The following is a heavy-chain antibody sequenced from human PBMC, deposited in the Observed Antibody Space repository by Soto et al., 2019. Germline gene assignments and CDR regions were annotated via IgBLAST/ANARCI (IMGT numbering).Heavy chain of an antibody. CDR1: GYTFTSYY. V-gene: IGHV1-46*01. CDR2: INPSGGST. J-gene: IGHJ6*02. D-gene: IGHD6-13*01. Sequence: QVQLVQSGAEVKKPGASVKVSCKASGYTFTSYYMHWVRQAPGQGLEWMGIINPSGGSTSYAQKFLGRVTMTRDTSTSTVYMELSSLRSEDTAVYYCARDPGGIAAAGTSANYYFYYGMDVWGQGTTVTVSS. CDR3: ARDPGGIAAAGTSANYYFYYGMDV.